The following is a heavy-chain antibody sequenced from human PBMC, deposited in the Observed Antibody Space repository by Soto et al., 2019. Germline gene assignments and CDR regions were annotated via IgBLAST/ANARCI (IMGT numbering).Heavy chain of an antibody. Sequence: GGSLRLSCAASGFTFSSYGMHWVRQAPGKGLEWVAVISYDGSNKYYADSVKGRFTISRDNSKNTLYLQMNSLRAEDTAVYYCAKMEGYCSSTSCYSDYWGQGTLVTSPQ. J-gene: IGHJ4*02. V-gene: IGHV3-30*18. CDR1: GFTFSSYG. CDR2: ISYDGSNK. D-gene: IGHD2-2*01. CDR3: AKMEGYCSSTSCYSDY.